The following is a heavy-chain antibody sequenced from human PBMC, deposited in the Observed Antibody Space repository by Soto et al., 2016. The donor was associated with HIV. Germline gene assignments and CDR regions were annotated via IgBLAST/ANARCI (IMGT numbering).Heavy chain of an antibody. CDR2: ISSSSSTI. Sequence: EVQLVESGGGLVQPGGSLRLSCAVSGFTFSSYSMNWVRQAPGKGLEWVSYISSSSSTIYYADSVKGRFTISRDNAKNSLYLQMNSLRAEDTAVYYCARENSYGRRGLLDYWGQGTLVTVSS. CDR1: GFTFSSYS. CDR3: ARENSYGRRGLLDY. V-gene: IGHV3-48*04. D-gene: IGHD5-18*01. J-gene: IGHJ4*02.